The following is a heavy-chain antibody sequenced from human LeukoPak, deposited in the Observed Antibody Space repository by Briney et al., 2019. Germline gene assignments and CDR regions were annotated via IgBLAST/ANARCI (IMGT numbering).Heavy chain of an antibody. CDR2: INSDGSDT. J-gene: IGHJ4*02. D-gene: IGHD5-18*01. Sequence: PWGSLRLSCAASGFTFSSYWMHWVRQAPGKGLVWVSRINSDGSDTNYADSVKGRFTISRDNAKNTVDLQMNSLRAEDTAVYFCVRDPPTALELFDHWGQGTLVTVSS. V-gene: IGHV3-74*01. CDR3: VRDPPTALELFDH. CDR1: GFTFSSYW.